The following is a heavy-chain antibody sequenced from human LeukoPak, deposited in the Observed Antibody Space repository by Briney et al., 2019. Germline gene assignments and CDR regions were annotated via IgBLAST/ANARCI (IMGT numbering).Heavy chain of an antibody. CDR2: ISGSGGST. D-gene: IGHD6-13*01. CDR3: AKDVGSSWFLMRDV. Sequence: GGSLRLSCAASGFTFSSYAMSWVRQAPGKGLEWVSAISGSGGSTYYADSVKGRFTISRDNSKNTLYLQMNSLRAEDTAVYYCAKDVGSSWFLMRDVWGQGTTVTVSS. V-gene: IGHV3-23*01. J-gene: IGHJ6*02. CDR1: GFTFSSYA.